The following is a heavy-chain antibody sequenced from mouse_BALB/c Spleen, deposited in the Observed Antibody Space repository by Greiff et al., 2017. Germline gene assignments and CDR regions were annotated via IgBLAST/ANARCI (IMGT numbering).Heavy chain of an antibody. CDR3: AYYYGRGFAY. V-gene: IGHV3-2*02. J-gene: IGHJ3*01. CDR2: ISYSGST. Sequence: VQLQQSGPGLVKPSQSLSLTCTVTGYSITSDYAWNWIRQFPGNKLEWMGYISYSGSTSYNPSLKSRISITRDTSKNQFFLQLNSVTTEDTATYYCAYYYGRGFAYWGQGTLVTVSA. D-gene: IGHD1-1*01. CDR1: GYSITSDYA.